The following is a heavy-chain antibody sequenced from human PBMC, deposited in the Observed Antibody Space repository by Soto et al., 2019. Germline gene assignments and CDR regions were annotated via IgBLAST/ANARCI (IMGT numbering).Heavy chain of an antibody. V-gene: IGHV4-39*01. CDR3: APLSVSLSGPYGIHV. Sequence: SETLSLTCSVSGYSVSSSDYYWAWIRQPPGKGLEWIGSMLYSGLTYYNPSLKSRVTLSVDTSKNQFSVRLNSVTASDTAVYYCAPLSVSLSGPYGIHVWGQGTTVTVSS. D-gene: IGHD2-15*01. J-gene: IGHJ6*02. CDR2: MLYSGLT. CDR1: GYSVSSSDYY.